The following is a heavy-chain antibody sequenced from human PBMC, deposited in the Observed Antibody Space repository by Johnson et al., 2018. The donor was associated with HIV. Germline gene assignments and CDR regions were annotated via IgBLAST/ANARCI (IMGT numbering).Heavy chain of an antibody. CDR2: ISYDGSNK. Sequence: QVQLVESGGGVVQPGRSLRLSCVASGFTLSNNAMHWVRQAPGKGLEWVAVISYDGSNKYYADSVKGRFTISRDNSKNTLYLQMNSLRAEDTAVYYCARDESSSGGAFDIWGQGTMVTVSS. CDR1: GFTLSNNA. V-gene: IGHV3-30*04. J-gene: IGHJ3*02. D-gene: IGHD6-6*01. CDR3: ARDESSSGGAFDI.